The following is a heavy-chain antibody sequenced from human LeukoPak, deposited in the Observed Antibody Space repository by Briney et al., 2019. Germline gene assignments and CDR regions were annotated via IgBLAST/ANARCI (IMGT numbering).Heavy chain of an antibody. J-gene: IGHJ3*02. CDR3: ARSYYYDSSGSKDAFDI. V-gene: IGHV4-61*02. CDR1: GGSISSGSYF. Sequence: SQTLSLTCTVSGGSISSGSYFWNWIRQPAGNGLEWIGRIYPSGSTNYNPSLKSRVTISIDMSKNQFSLKPSSVTAADTAIYYCARSYYYDSSGSKDAFDIWGQGTMVTVSS. D-gene: IGHD3-22*01. CDR2: IYPSGST.